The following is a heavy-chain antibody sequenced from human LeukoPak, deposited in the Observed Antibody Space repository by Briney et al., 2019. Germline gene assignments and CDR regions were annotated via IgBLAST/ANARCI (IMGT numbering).Heavy chain of an antibody. CDR1: GGSISSYF. CDR3: AGGGDWFPDY. CDR2: IYYSGST. V-gene: IGHV4-59*01. J-gene: IGHJ4*02. D-gene: IGHD2-21*02. Sequence: PSETLSLTCTVSGGSISSYFWSWIRQPPEKGLEWIGYIYYSGSTNYNPSLKSRVTISVVTSKNQFSLKLSSVTAADTAVYYCAGGGDWFPDYWGQGTLVTVSS.